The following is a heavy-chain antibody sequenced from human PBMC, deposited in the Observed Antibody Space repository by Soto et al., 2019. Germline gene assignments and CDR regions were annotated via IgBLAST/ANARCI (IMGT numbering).Heavy chain of an antibody. CDR2: INYSGNT. D-gene: IGHD4-17*01. J-gene: IGHJ4*02. CDR3: ARGGGSTDYVANYYFDY. V-gene: IGHV4-30-2*01. Sequence: QLRLQESGSGLVKPSQTLSLTCTVSGGSLSSGSFSWGWIRQPPGKGLEWIGYINYSGNTYYNPSLRRGVPISRDMSTNQFSLKLGSVTAADTAVYYCARGGGSTDYVANYYFDYWGRGTLVTVSS. CDR1: GGSLSSGSFS.